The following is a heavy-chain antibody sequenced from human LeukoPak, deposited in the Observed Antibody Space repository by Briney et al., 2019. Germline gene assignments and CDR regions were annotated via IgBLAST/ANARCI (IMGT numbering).Heavy chain of an antibody. CDR2: IYYTGNT. CDR3: AAGGYYDNSGTDY. V-gene: IGHV4-59*01. CDR1: GGSISSYY. Sequence: SETLSLTCTVSGGSISSYYWSWIRQPPGKGLEWLGYIYYTGNTSYNPSLKSRVTISVDTSKNQFSLRLTSVTAADTAVYYCAAGGYYDNSGTDYWGQGTLVTVSS. J-gene: IGHJ4*02. D-gene: IGHD3-22*01.